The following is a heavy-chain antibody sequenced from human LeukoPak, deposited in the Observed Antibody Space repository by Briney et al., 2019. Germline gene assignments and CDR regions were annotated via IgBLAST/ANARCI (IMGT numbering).Heavy chain of an antibody. D-gene: IGHD2-2*01. V-gene: IGHV3-NL1*01. Sequence: GGSLRLSCAASGFTFSTYGMHWVRQAPGKGLEWVSVIYTGGSTYYTDSVKGRFTISRDNSKNTLYLQMNSLRAEDTAVYYCAREYQYYFDYWGQGTLVTVSS. CDR1: GFTFSTYG. CDR2: IYTGGST. J-gene: IGHJ4*02. CDR3: AREYQYYFDY.